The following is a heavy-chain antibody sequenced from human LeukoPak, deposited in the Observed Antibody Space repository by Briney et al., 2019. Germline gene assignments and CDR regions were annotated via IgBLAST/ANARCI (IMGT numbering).Heavy chain of an antibody. CDR2: ISSSSSYI. D-gene: IGHD2-2*01. V-gene: IGHV3-21*01. CDR1: GFTFSDSA. J-gene: IGHJ3*02. Sequence: GGSLRLSCAASGFTFSDSAMNWVRQAPGKGLEWVSSISSSSSYIYYADSVKGRFTISRDNAKNSLYLQMNSLRAEDTAVYYCARDRVPAAHDDDAFDIWGQGTMVTVSS. CDR3: ARDRVPAAHDDDAFDI.